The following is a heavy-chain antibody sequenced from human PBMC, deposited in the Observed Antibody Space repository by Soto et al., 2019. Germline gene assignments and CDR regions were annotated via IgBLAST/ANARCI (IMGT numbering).Heavy chain of an antibody. CDR1: GGSISSDYFH. CDR2: SHYTGSI. Sequence: QVQLQQSGPGLVEPSQTLSLTCAVSGGSISSDYFHWTWIRQSPGKGLEWIGYSHYTGSIMYNPSFKSRLTMAVDTTKNHFSLQLTSVTAADTAVYFCAREDDGGDRDYYGLDVWGQGTTVTVSS. V-gene: IGHV4-30-4*08. J-gene: IGHJ6*02. D-gene: IGHD2-21*02. CDR3: AREDDGGDRDYYGLDV.